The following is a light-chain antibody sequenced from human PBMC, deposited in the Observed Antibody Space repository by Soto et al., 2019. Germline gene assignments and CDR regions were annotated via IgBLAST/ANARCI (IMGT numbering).Light chain of an antibody. V-gene: IGKV3-20*01. CDR1: ESVDSNY. CDR3: QQYAYSPGT. CDR2: GAS. J-gene: IGKJ1*01. Sequence: EIVLTQSPGTLSLSPGERVTLSCRASESVDSNYLAWYQQKSGQAPRLLISGASSRATGIPDRFSGSGSGTDFTLTISRLEPEDFAVYYCQQYAYSPGTFGQGTKVEIK.